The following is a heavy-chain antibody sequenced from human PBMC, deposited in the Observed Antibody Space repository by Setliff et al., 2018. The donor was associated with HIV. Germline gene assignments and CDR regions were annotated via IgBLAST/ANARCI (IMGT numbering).Heavy chain of an antibody. CDR2: FFHTGSI. CDR1: GGSISSSSYY. Sequence: PSETLSLTCTVSGGSISSSSYYWNWIRQTPGKGLEWIGTFFHTGSISYNPSLRSRVTMSVDTSENLFSLRLIFVTAADTGVYYCGRGWFDPWGQGTLVTVSS. D-gene: IGHD3-10*01. J-gene: IGHJ5*02. V-gene: IGHV4-39*07. CDR3: GRGWFDP.